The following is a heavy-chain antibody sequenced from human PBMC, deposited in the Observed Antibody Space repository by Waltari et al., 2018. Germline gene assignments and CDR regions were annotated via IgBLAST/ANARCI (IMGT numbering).Heavy chain of an antibody. CDR2: IGNAGDT. CDR1: GFTFSSYD. CDR3: ARGISCPFDY. V-gene: IGHV3-13*01. J-gene: IGHJ4*02. Sequence: EVQLVESGGGLVQPGGSLRLSCAASGFTFSSYDMHWVRQATGKGLEWVAAIGNAGDTYDPCSWKGRFTNSRENAKNSLYLQMNSLRAGDTAVYYCARGISCPFDYWGQGTLVTVSS.